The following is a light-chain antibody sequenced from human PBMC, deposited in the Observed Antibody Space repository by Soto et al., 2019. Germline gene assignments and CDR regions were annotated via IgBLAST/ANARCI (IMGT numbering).Light chain of an antibody. CDR1: SSNIGAGYD. V-gene: IGLV1-40*01. Sequence: QSVLTKPPSVYGAPGQRVTISCTGSSSNIGAGYDVHWYQQLPGTAPKLLIYGNSNRPSGVPDRFSGPKSGTSASLAITGLQAEDEADYYCQSYDSSLSGVVFGGGTKLTVL. CDR2: GNS. CDR3: QSYDSSLSGVV. J-gene: IGLJ2*01.